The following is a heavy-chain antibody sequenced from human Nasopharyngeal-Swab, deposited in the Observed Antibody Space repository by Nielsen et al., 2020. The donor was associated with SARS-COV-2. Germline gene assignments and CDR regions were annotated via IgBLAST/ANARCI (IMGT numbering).Heavy chain of an antibody. CDR2: IIPIFGTA. D-gene: IGHD2-2*01. CDR3: ARTEGYCSSTSCYPWWYFDL. J-gene: IGHJ2*01. Sequence: SVKVSCKASGGTFSSYAISWVRQAPGQGLEWMGGIIPIFGTANYAQKFQGRVTITADESTSTAYMGLSSLRSEDTAVYYCARTEGYCSSTSCYPWWYFDLWGRGTLVTVSS. CDR1: GGTFSSYA. V-gene: IGHV1-69*13.